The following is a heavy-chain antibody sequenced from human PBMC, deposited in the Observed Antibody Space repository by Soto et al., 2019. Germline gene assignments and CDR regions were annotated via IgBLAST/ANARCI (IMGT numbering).Heavy chain of an antibody. D-gene: IGHD3-10*01. CDR2: INPRGGRT. J-gene: IGHJ4*02. Sequence: QVQLVQSGAEVKKPGASVNISCKTAGYTFINYYIHWVRQAPGQGLEWVGTINPRGGRTTYAEKFQGRLTVTRDTSTRTVYMDLSSLTSEDMAMYYCTRRLRGSPSSFDYWGQGTLVTVSS. CDR1: GYTFINYY. CDR3: TRRLRGSPSSFDY. V-gene: IGHV1-46*03.